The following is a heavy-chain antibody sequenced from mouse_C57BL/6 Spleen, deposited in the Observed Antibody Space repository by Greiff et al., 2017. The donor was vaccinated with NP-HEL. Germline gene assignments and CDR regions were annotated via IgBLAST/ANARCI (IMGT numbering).Heavy chain of an antibody. CDR3: ARGSLYYAMDY. CDR1: GYTFTSYW. V-gene: IGHV1-52*01. Sequence: QVHVKQPGAELVRPGSSVKLSCKASGYTFTSYWMHWVKQRPIQGLEWIGNIDPSDSETHYNQKFKDKATLTVDKSSSTAYMQLSSLTSEDSAVYYCARGSLYYAMDYWGQGTSVTVSS. J-gene: IGHJ4*01. CDR2: IDPSDSET.